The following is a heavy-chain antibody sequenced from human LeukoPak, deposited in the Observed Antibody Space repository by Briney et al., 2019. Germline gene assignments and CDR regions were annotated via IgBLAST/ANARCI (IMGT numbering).Heavy chain of an antibody. Sequence: GASVKVSCKTSGNTFTNYDINWLRQATGQGLEWMGWMNPNTGNADSAQKFQGRVTITADKSTSTAYMELSSLRSEDTAVYYCAREGYGGNAYFYYYGMDVWGQGTTVTVSS. D-gene: IGHD4-23*01. J-gene: IGHJ6*02. V-gene: IGHV1-8*01. CDR3: AREGYGGNAYFYYYGMDV. CDR1: GNTFTNYD. CDR2: MNPNTGNA.